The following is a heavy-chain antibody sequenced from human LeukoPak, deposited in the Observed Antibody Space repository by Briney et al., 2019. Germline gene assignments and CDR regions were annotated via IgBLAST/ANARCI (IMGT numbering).Heavy chain of an antibody. CDR3: ATGIDYDLPDY. CDR2: ISSSSSTI. Sequence: GGSLRLSCAASGFTFSSYSMNWVRQAPGKGLEWVSYISSSSSTIYYADSVKGRFTISRDNAKNLLYLQMNSLRAEDTAVYYCATGIDYDLPDYWGQGTLVTVSS. J-gene: IGHJ4*02. CDR1: GFTFSSYS. V-gene: IGHV3-48*01. D-gene: IGHD3-3*01.